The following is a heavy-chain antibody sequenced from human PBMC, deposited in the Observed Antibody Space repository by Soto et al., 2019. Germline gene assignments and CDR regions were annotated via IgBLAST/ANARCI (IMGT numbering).Heavy chain of an antibody. CDR3: ARRHPDYYDSSGYYYDWFDP. J-gene: IGHJ5*02. CDR1: GGSISSSSYY. V-gene: IGHV4-39*01. Sequence: SETLSLTCTVSGGSISSSSYYWGWIRQPPGKGLEWIGSIYYSGSTYYNPSLKSRVTISVDTSKNQFSLKLSSVTAADTAVYYCARRHPDYYDSSGYYYDWFDPWGQGTLVTRLL. D-gene: IGHD3-22*01. CDR2: IYYSGST.